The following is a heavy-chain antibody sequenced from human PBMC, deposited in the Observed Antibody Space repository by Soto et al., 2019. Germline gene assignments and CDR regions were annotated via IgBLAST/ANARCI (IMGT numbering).Heavy chain of an antibody. CDR2: VYYTGST. D-gene: IGHD3-22*01. Sequence: SETLSLTCTVSGDSISTFYWDWMRQSPGKELEWIGYVYYTGSTNYNPSLKSRVTISVDRSKNQFSLKLTSANAADTAVYYCARGRTVRNYADDSSDYFYFFDYWGQGTQVTVSS. CDR3: ARGRTVRNYADDSSDYFYFFDY. V-gene: IGHV4-59*01. J-gene: IGHJ4*02. CDR1: GDSISTFY.